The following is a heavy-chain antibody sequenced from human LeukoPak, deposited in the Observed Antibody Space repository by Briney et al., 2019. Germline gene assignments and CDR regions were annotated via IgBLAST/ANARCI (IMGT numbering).Heavy chain of an antibody. D-gene: IGHD2-15*01. CDR1: GLAFSTHT. V-gene: IGHV3-23*01. J-gene: IGHJ4*02. CDR2: IGRSGGGI. CDR3: AKQLGYCSDGSCYFPY. Sequence: GGSLRLSCAASGLAFSTHTMYWVRLASGKRLEWVSIIGRSGGGIQYADSVQGRFTISRDNSKSTLCLQMNSLRAEDTAVYYCAKQLGYCSDGSCYFPYWGQGTLVTVSS.